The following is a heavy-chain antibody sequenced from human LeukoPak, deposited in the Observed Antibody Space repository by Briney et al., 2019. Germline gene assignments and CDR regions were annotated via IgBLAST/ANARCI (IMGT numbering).Heavy chain of an antibody. CDR3: ARDWGYGYSDQ. D-gene: IGHD4-11*01. Sequence: HPGGSLRLSCVAYNFTFKAYNMNWVRQAAGKGLEWISYITYSSNTISYADSVRGRFSVSRDNDKDAVYLQLNSLTDEDTAIYYCARDWGYGYSDQWGQGTLVTVSS. CDR1: NFTFKAYN. J-gene: IGHJ4*02. CDR2: ITYSSNTI. V-gene: IGHV3-48*02.